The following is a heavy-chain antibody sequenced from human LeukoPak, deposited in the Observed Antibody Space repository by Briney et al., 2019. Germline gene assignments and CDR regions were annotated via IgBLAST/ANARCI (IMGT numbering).Heavy chain of an antibody. V-gene: IGHV3-7*01. CDR1: GFTFSRFW. D-gene: IGHD3-10*02. CDR2: INQGGRAK. CDR3: AELGITMIGGV. Sequence: QPGGSLRLSCVASGFTFSRFWMNWVRQAPGKGLEWVANINQGGRAKYYVDSVKGRFTISRDSAKNSVYLQMNSLRAEDTAVYYCAELGITMIGGVWGKGTTVTISS. J-gene: IGHJ6*04.